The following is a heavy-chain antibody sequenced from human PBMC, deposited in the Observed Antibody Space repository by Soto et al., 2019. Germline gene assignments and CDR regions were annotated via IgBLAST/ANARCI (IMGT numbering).Heavy chain of an antibody. Sequence: ASVKVSCKASGYTFTGYYMHWVRQAPGQGLEWMGWINPNSGGTNYAQKFQGRVTMTRDTSISTAYMELSRLRSDDTAVYYCARGYYDSGAVEGYWGQGTLVTAPQ. CDR2: INPNSGGT. J-gene: IGHJ4*02. D-gene: IGHD3-22*01. V-gene: IGHV1-2*02. CDR3: ARGYYDSGAVEGY. CDR1: GYTFTGYY.